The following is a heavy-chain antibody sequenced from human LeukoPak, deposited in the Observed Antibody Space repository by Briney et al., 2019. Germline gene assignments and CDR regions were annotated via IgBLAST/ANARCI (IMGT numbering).Heavy chain of an antibody. CDR1: GFTFSSYS. CDR2: ISDSSTTI. J-gene: IGHJ5*02. Sequence: GGSLRLSCAASGFTFSSYSMNWVRQAPGKGLEWVSYISDSSTTIYYADSVKGRFTISRDNAKNSLYLQMNSLRAEDTAVYYCARTDGFDPWGQGTLVTVSS. V-gene: IGHV3-48*04. CDR3: ARTDGFDP.